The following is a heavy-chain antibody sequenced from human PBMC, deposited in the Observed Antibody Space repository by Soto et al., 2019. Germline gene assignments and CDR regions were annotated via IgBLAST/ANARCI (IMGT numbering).Heavy chain of an antibody. J-gene: IGHJ6*02. CDR2: IIPIFGTA. D-gene: IGHD2-2*01. V-gene: IGHV1-69*01. CDR3: AASRYQLLTVYYYYGMDV. CDR1: GGTFSSYA. Sequence: QVQLVQSGAEVKKPGSSVKVSCKASGGTFSSYAISWVRQAPGQGLEWMGGIIPIFGTANYAQKFQGRVTITADESTSTAYMELSSLRSEDTAVYYCAASRYQLLTVYYYYGMDVWGQGTTVTVSS.